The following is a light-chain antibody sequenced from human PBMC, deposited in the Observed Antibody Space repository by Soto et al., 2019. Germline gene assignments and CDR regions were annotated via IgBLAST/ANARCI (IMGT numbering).Light chain of an antibody. J-gene: IGKJ5*01. Sequence: VLTQSPATLSLSPGESATLSCRASQSVSSYLAWYQQKPGQAPRLLIYDASNRATGIPARFSGSGSGTDFTLTISSLEPEDFAIYYCQQRQYWPPITFGQGTRLEIK. CDR3: QQRQYWPPIT. CDR1: QSVSSY. CDR2: DAS. V-gene: IGKV3-11*01.